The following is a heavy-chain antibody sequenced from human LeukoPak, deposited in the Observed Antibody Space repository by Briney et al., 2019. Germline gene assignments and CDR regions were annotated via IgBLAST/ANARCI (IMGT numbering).Heavy chain of an antibody. Sequence: SETLSLTCALSGYSISSGYYWGWIRQPPGKGLEWIGSIYHSGSTYYNPSLKSRVTISVDTSKNQFSLKLSSVTAADTAVYYCARLGPGQLDYFDYWGQGTLVTVSS. D-gene: IGHD2-2*01. J-gene: IGHJ4*02. V-gene: IGHV4-38-2*01. CDR1: GYSISSGYY. CDR3: ARLGPGQLDYFDY. CDR2: IYHSGST.